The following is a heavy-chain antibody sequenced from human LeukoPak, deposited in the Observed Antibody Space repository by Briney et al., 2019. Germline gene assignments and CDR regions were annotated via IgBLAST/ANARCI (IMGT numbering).Heavy chain of an antibody. V-gene: IGHV3-30*02. Sequence: GGSLRLSCAASGFTFSSYGMHRVRQAPGKGLEWVAFIRYDGSNKYYADSVKGRFTISRDNSKNTLYLQMNSLRAEDTAVYYCAKDGSTSPNYYYYYYMDVWGKGTTVTVSS. CDR3: AKDGSTSPNYYYYYYMDV. CDR2: IRYDGSNK. D-gene: IGHD2-2*01. CDR1: GFTFSSYG. J-gene: IGHJ6*03.